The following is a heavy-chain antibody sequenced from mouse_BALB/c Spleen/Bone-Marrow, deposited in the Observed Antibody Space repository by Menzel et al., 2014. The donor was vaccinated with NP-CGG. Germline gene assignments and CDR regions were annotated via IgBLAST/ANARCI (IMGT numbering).Heavy chain of an antibody. V-gene: IGHV5-17*02. CDR1: GVTFSSFG. CDR3: TRGGNWENFDY. J-gene: IGHJ2*01. Sequence: EVLLEESGGGLVQPGGSRKLSCAASGVTFSSFGMHWVRQAPERGLEWVAYISSGSSTIFYADTVKGRVTISRDNPKNTLFLQMTSLRSEDTAMYYCTRGGNWENFDYWGKGTTLTVSS. CDR2: ISSGSSTI. D-gene: IGHD4-1*01.